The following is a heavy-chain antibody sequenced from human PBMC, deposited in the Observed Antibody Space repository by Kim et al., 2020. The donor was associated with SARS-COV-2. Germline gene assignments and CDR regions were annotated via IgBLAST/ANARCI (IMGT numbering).Heavy chain of an antibody. V-gene: IGHV3-30*18. D-gene: IGHD3-16*02. J-gene: IGHJ4*02. Sequence: GGSLRLSCAASGFTFSSYGMHWVRQAPGKGLEWVAVISYDGSNKYYADSVKGRFTISRDNSKNTLYLQMNSLRAEDTAVYYCAKGKGMITFGGVIGPSDYWGQGTLVTVSS. CDR3: AKGKGMITFGGVIGPSDY. CDR2: ISYDGSNK. CDR1: GFTFSSYG.